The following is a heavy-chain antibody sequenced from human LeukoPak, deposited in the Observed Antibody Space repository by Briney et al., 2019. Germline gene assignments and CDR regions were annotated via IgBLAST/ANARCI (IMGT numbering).Heavy chain of an antibody. V-gene: IGHV4-34*01. J-gene: IGHJ4*02. CDR3: ARGTRLRLRDFDY. CDR2: INHSGST. CDR1: GGSFSGYY. D-gene: IGHD5-12*01. Sequence: SETLSLTCAVYGGSFSGYYWSWIRQPPGKGLEWTGEINHSGSTNYNPSLKSRVTISVDTSKNQFSLKLSSVTAADTAVYYCARGTRLRLRDFDYWGQGTLVTVSS.